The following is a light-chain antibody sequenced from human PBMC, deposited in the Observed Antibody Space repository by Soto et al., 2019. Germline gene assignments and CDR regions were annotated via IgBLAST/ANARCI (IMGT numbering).Light chain of an antibody. V-gene: IGKV3-11*01. CDR1: QSVFSS. CDR2: GAF. Sequence: EIVMTQSPATLSVSPGERATLSCRASQSVFSSLAWYQQKPGQAPRLLIYGAFNRATGIPARFSGSGSGTDFTLTISSLEPEDFAVYYCQQRNIWPPVTFGQGTRLEIK. CDR3: QQRNIWPPVT. J-gene: IGKJ5*01.